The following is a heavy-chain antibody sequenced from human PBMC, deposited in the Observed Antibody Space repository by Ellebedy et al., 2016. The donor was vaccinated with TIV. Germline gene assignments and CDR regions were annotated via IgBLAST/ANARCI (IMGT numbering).Heavy chain of an antibody. CDR1: GYTFTGYY. D-gene: IGHD3-10*01. CDR3: ARVSYYGSGSYYNPYYYYGMDV. CDR2: INPNSGGT. J-gene: IGHJ6*02. V-gene: IGHV1-2*02. Sequence: ASVKVSCKASGYTFTGYYMHWVRQAPGQGLEWMGWINPNSGGTNYAQKFQGRVTMTRDTSISTAYMELSRLSSDDTAVYYCARVSYYGSGSYYNPYYYYGMDVWGQGTAVTVSS.